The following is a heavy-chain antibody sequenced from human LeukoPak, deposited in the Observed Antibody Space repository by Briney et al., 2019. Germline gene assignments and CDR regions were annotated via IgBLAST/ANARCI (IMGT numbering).Heavy chain of an antibody. J-gene: IGHJ4*02. V-gene: IGHV4-59*01. CDR1: SGSISSYY. CDR2: IYYSGST. D-gene: IGHD3-22*01. CDR3: ASSQYDSSGYFDY. Sequence: SETLSLTCTVSSGSISSYYWSWIRQPPGKGLEWIGYIYYSGSTNYNPSLKSRVTISVDTSKNQFSLKLSSVTAADTAVYYCASSQYDSSGYFDYWGQGTLVTVSS.